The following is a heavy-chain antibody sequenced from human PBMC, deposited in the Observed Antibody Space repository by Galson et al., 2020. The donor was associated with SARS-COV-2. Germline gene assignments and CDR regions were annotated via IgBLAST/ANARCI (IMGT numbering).Heavy chain of an antibody. J-gene: IGHJ6*02. CDR2: IASAPGNT. D-gene: IGHD2-21*02. V-gene: IGHV3-30*18. Sequence: GESLRISCAASGFTFSNYGMPWVRQAPSRGLEWVALIASAPGNTYYADSVKGRFTISRDNSKNTLYLQMNSLRAEDTAIYFGAKEVDCGGVCDGRPGMDGWGQGTTVTVSS. CDR3: AKEVDCGGVCDGRPGMDG. CDR1: GFTFSNYG.